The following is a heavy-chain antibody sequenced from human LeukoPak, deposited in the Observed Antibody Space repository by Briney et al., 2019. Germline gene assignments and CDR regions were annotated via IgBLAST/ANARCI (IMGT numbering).Heavy chain of an antibody. D-gene: IGHD6-13*01. CDR2: IKYDGSST. J-gene: IGHJ4*02. CDR3: ARDTVYQPLDMDY. CDR1: GFVFSSYW. V-gene: IGHV3-74*01. Sequence: GGSLRLSCVGSGFVFSSYWMHWVRQAPGKGLVWVSRIKYDGSSTNYADSVKGRFTISRDNAKNSLYLQMNSLRAEDTAVYFCARDTVYQPLDMDYWGQGTLVTVSS.